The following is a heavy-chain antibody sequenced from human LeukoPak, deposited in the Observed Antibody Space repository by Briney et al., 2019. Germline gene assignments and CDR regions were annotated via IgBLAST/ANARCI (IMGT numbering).Heavy chain of an antibody. J-gene: IGHJ4*02. CDR3: ASILGYCSSTSCYAFDY. Sequence: PGGSLRLSCAASGFTFSDYYMSWIRQAPGKGLEWVSYISSSGSTIYYADSVKGRFTISRDNAKTSLYLQMNSLRAEDTAVYYCASILGYCSSTSCYAFDYWGQGTLVTVSS. D-gene: IGHD2-2*01. CDR2: ISSSGSTI. V-gene: IGHV3-11*04. CDR1: GFTFSDYY.